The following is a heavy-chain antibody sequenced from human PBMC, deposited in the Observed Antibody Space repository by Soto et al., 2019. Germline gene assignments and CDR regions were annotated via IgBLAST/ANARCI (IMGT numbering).Heavy chain of an antibody. CDR2: IIPIFGTA. V-gene: IGHV1-69*13. J-gene: IGHJ4*02. D-gene: IGHD3-3*01. Sequence: SVKGSCEASGGNFCSYASSWVRQAPGQGLEWMGGIIPIFGTANYAQKFQGRVTITADESTSTAYMELSSLRSEDTAVYYCARSRSPVFYDFWSGYYSPDYWGQGTLVTVSS. CDR1: GGNFCSYA. CDR3: ARSRSPVFYDFWSGYYSPDY.